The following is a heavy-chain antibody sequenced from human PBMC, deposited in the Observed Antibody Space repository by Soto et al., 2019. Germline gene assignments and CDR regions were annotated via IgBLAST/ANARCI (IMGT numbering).Heavy chain of an antibody. CDR3: AKGSSTLWGYSDY. D-gene: IGHD3-16*01. CDR1: GFTFSSYS. CDR2: ISSSSSTI. Sequence: QPGGSLRLSCAASGFTFSSYSMNWVRQAPGKGLEWVSYISSSSSTIYYADSVKGRFTISRDNAKNTLYLQMNSLRAEDRAVYYCAKGSSTLWGYSDYWGQGAPVTVSS. V-gene: IGHV3-48*01. J-gene: IGHJ4*02.